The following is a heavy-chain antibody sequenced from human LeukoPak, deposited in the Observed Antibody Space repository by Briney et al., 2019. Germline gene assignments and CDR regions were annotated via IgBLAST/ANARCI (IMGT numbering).Heavy chain of an antibody. CDR3: ATAAGPMTPMSGPWFDY. D-gene: IGHD1-26*01. J-gene: IGHJ4*02. V-gene: IGHV1-24*01. Sequence: ASVKVSCKVSGYTLTELSMHWVRQAPGKGLEWMGGFDPEDGETIYAQKFQGRVTMTEDTSTDTAYTELSSLRSEDTAVYYCATAAGPMTPMSGPWFDYWGQGTLVTVSS. CDR1: GYTLTELS. CDR2: FDPEDGET.